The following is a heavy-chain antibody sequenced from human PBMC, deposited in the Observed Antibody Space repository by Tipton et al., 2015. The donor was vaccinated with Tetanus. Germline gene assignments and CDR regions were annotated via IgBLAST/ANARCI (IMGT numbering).Heavy chain of an antibody. Sequence: TLSLTCTVSGGSISSGGYYWTWIRQHPGKGLEWIGNIYHRGSTYYNPSLKSRVTISVDTSKNQFSLKLSSVTAADTAVYYCARDPAVLRFLEWLPDRYFALWGRGTLVTVSS. J-gene: IGHJ2*01. CDR1: GGSISSGGYY. V-gene: IGHV4-31*03. CDR2: IYHRGST. D-gene: IGHD3-3*01. CDR3: ARDPAVLRFLEWLPDRYFAL.